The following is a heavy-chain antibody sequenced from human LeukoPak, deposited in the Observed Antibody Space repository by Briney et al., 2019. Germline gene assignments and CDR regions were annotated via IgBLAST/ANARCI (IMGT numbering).Heavy chain of an antibody. CDR2: TKSKIDGGTT. CDR3: TTGYGHSDFDY. J-gene: IGHJ4*02. D-gene: IGHD3-3*02. V-gene: IGHV3-15*01. Sequence: GRSHRLACAASAFTFTNARMGWVRLAPRDWLEWVGLTKSKIDGGTTEYAASVKGRVTISRDDSKHTLYLQMNSLKSEDTAVYYCTTGYGHSDFDYWGQGTLVTVSS. CDR1: AFTFTNAR.